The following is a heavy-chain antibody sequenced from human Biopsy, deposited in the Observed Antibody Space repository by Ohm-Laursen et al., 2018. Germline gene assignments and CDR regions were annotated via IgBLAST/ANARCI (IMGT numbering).Heavy chain of an antibody. Sequence: SLRLSCSASGFTFQDHAMHWVRQAPGKGLEWVSGISWNSGSINYAVSVQGRFTISRDNAKNSLYLQMHSLRAEDTAVYYCARDTRWSPYSMDVWGQGTTVTVSS. J-gene: IGHJ6*02. CDR1: GFTFQDHA. D-gene: IGHD4-23*01. V-gene: IGHV3-9*01. CDR3: ARDTRWSPYSMDV. CDR2: ISWNSGSI.